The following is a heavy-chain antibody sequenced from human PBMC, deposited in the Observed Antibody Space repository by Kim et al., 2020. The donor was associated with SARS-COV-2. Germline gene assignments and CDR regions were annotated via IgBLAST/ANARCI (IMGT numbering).Heavy chain of an antibody. Sequence: SETLSLTCTVSGGSISGYHWSWIRQSPGRGLEWIGYIYYSGNTNYSPSLKSRVSISIDTSKNQFSLKLRSVTAADTAVYYCSRGTYDYVWGSYRFVYWGQGTPVTVSS. J-gene: IGHJ4*02. CDR3: SRGTYDYVWGSYRFVY. CDR2: IYYSGNT. CDR1: GGSISGYH. V-gene: IGHV4-59*01. D-gene: IGHD3-16*02.